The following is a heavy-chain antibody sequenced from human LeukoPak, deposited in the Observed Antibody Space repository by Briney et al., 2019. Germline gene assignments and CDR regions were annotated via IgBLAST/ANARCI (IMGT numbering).Heavy chain of an antibody. J-gene: IGHJ6*02. D-gene: IGHD5-18*01. Sequence: SETLSLTCTVSGGSINTYYWSWIRQPPGKGLEWIGYIYYSGSTNYNPSLKSRVTISVDTSKNQVSLKLSSVTAADTAVYYCARDKWYSFGSYYYGMDVWGQGTTVTVSS. V-gene: IGHV4-59*01. CDR2: IYYSGST. CDR1: GGSINTYY. CDR3: ARDKWYSFGSYYYGMDV.